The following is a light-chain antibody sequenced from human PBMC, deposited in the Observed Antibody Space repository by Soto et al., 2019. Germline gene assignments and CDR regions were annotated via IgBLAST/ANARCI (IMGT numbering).Light chain of an antibody. J-gene: IGLJ2*01. Sequence: QSVLTQPPSVSGAPGQRVTISCIGSSSNIGAGFDVNWYQQLPGTAPKLLIYANTNRPSGVPDRFSGSKSGTSASLAITGLQAEDEAYYCCQSYDTSLRWVFAGGTKLTVL. CDR3: QSYDTSLRWV. CDR2: ANT. CDR1: SSNIGAGFD. V-gene: IGLV1-40*01.